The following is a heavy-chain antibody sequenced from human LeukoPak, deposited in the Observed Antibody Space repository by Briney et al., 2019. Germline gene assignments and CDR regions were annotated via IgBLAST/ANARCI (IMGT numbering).Heavy chain of an antibody. CDR3: ARSPDYGDYVPPIDY. CDR1: GGSFSGYY. CDR2: IYYSGST. D-gene: IGHD4-17*01. J-gene: IGHJ4*02. V-gene: IGHV4-59*01. Sequence: PSETLSLTCAVYGGSFSGYYWSWIRQPPGKGLEWIGYIYYSGSTNYNPSLKSRVTISVDTSKNQFSLKLSSVTAADTAVYYCARSPDYGDYVPPIDYWGQGTLVTVSS.